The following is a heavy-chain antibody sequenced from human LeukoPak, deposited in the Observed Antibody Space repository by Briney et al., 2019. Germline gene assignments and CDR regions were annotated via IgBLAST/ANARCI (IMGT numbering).Heavy chain of an antibody. CDR1: GFTFSSYA. CDR3: ARGADFWSGYLI. CDR2: ISYDGSNK. J-gene: IGHJ4*02. D-gene: IGHD3-3*01. Sequence: GSLRLSCAASGFTFSSYAMHWVRQAPGKGLEWVAVISYDGSNKYYADSVKGRFTISRDNSKNTLCLQMNSLRAEDTAVYYCARGADFWSGYLIWGQGTLVTVSS. V-gene: IGHV3-30-3*01.